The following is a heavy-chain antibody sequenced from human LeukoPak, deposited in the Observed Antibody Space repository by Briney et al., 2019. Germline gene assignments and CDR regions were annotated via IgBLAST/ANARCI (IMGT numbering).Heavy chain of an antibody. D-gene: IGHD3-16*01. CDR1: GGSISSSSYH. CDR3: ARTSTDWGFDY. CDR2: VSYRAST. V-gene: IGHV4-39*01. J-gene: IGHJ4*02. Sequence: SETLSLTCTVSGGSISSSSYHWGWIRQPPGKGLEWIATVSYRASTHCNPSLKSRVSVSVDTSKNQFSMRLISLTATDTAMYYCARTSTDWGFDYWGQGNLVTVSS.